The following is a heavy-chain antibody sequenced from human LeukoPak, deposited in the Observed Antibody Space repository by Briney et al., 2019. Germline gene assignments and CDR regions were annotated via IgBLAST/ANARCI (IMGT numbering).Heavy chain of an antibody. CDR2: ISGSSGST. J-gene: IGHJ4*02. D-gene: IGHD6-19*01. CDR1: GFTVRSNY. V-gene: IGHV3-23*01. CDR3: ARASVAGWYYFDY. Sequence: PGGSLRLSCAASGFTVRSNYMSWVRQAPGKGLEWVSGISGSSGSTYNADSVKGRFTISRDNSKNTLYLQVNSLRAEDTAVYYCARASVAGWYYFDYWGQGTLVTVSS.